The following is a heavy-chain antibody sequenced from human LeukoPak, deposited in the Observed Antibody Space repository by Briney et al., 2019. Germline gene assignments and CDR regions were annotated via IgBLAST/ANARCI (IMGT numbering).Heavy chain of an antibody. V-gene: IGHV3-20*04. CDR2: INWNGGST. CDR3: ARVGWELLWASAAAFDI. D-gene: IGHD1-26*01. J-gene: IGHJ3*02. Sequence: GGSLRLSCAASGFTFDDYGMSWVRQAPGKGLEWVSGINWNGGSTGYADSVKGRFTISRDNAKNSLYLQMNSLRAEDTALYYCARVGWELLWASAAAFDIWGQGTMVTVSS. CDR1: GFTFDDYG.